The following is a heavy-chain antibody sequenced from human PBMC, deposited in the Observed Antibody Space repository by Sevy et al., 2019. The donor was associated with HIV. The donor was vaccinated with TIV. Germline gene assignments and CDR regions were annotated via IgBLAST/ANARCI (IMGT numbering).Heavy chain of an antibody. Sequence: GGSLRLSCVASGFTFSTWSMNWVRQAPGKGLEWVSLISSSSNYIYYADSVKGRLTISRDKAKHSLYLQMNSLRAEDTAVYYCASDRDGSGSSGGYGMDVWGQGTTVTVSS. D-gene: IGHD3-10*01. CDR2: ISSSSNYI. CDR3: ASDRDGSGSSGGYGMDV. CDR1: GFTFSTWS. J-gene: IGHJ6*02. V-gene: IGHV3-21*01.